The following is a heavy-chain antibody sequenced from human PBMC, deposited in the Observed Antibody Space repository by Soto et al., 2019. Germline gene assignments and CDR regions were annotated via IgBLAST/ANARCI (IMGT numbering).Heavy chain of an antibody. J-gene: IGHJ6*03. Sequence: QVQLVESGGGVVQPGRSLRLSCAASGFTFSSYGMHWVRQAPGKGLEWVAVISYDGSNKYYAGSVKGRFTISRDNSKNTLYLQMNSLRGEDTAVYYCAKGLRFLEWSHTPATLYYMDVWGKGTTVTVSS. CDR1: GFTFSSYG. CDR2: ISYDGSNK. CDR3: AKGLRFLEWSHTPATLYYMDV. D-gene: IGHD3-3*01. V-gene: IGHV3-30*18.